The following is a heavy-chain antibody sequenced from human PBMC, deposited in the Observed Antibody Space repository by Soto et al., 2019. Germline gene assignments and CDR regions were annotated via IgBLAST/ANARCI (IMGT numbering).Heavy chain of an antibody. J-gene: IGHJ4*02. Sequence: QEYLEQSGAEVKKPGSSVKISCKASGGIFRRTPINWVRQAAGQVLEWMGGIIPHFGTANDAEKFQGRVTITADKATKTEYMELTSLRPWDTAVYYCASKAACGGDCEEFDSWGQGTLVTVSS. D-gene: IGHD2-21*02. CDR2: IIPHFGTA. CDR3: ASKAACGGDCEEFDS. V-gene: IGHV1-69*06. CDR1: GGIFRRTP.